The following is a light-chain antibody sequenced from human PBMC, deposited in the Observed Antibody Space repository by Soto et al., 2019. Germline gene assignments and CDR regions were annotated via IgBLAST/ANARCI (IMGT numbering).Light chain of an antibody. V-gene: IGLV1-40*01. J-gene: IGLJ1*01. Sequence: QPVLTQPPSMSGAPGQRVTISCTGSSSNIGAGYDVHWYQQLPGTAPKLLIYGNTNRPSGVPDRFSGSKSGTSASLAITGLQAEDEADYYCQSYDSSLTSYVFGTGTKVTVL. CDR1: SSNIGAGYD. CDR2: GNT. CDR3: QSYDSSLTSYV.